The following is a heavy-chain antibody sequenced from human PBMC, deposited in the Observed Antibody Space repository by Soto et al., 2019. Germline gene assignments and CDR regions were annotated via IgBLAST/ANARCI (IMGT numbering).Heavy chain of an antibody. CDR1: GGTFSSYA. CDR3: ARDCSGGSCYSGYYYYYGMDV. CDR2: IIPIFGTA. D-gene: IGHD2-15*01. Sequence: SVKVSCKASGGTFSSYAISWVRQAPGQGLEWMGGIIPIFGTANYAQKFQGRVTITADKSTSTAYMELSSLRSEDTAVYYCARDCSGGSCYSGYYYYYGMDVWGQGTTVTVS. J-gene: IGHJ6*02. V-gene: IGHV1-69*06.